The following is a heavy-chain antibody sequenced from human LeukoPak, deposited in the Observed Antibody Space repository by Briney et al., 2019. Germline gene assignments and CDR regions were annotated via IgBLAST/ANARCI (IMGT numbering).Heavy chain of an antibody. D-gene: IGHD6-13*01. CDR2: INPNSGGT. V-gene: IGHV1-2*02. Sequence: GASVKVSCKVSGYTLTELSMHWVRQAPGQGLEWMGWINPNSGGTNFAQNFQGRVTMTRDTSISTAYMELSRLRADDTAVYYCARDQGGYYSSSWVFDYWGQGTLVTVSS. CDR1: GYTLTELS. CDR3: ARDQGGYYSSSWVFDY. J-gene: IGHJ4*02.